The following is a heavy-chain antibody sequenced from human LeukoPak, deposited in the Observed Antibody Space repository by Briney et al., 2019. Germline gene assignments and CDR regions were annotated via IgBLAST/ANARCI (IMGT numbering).Heavy chain of an antibody. D-gene: IGHD3-22*01. CDR1: GFTFSTYS. V-gene: IGHV3-23*01. J-gene: IGHJ4*02. Sequence: GGSLRLSCAASGFTFSTYSMSWVRQAPGKGLEWVSTITAGGGNKDYADSVKGRFTISRDNSKNTLYLQMNSLRAEDTAVYFCAKATYYYDSYGYNGVFEYWGQGSLLTVSS. CDR2: ITAGGGNK. CDR3: AKATYYYDSYGYNGVFEY.